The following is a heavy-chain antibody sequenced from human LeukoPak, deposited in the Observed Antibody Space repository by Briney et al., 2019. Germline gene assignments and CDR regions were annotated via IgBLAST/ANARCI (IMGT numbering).Heavy chain of an antibody. V-gene: IGHV3-48*01. CDR1: GFTFSDYS. J-gene: IGHJ4*02. CDR2: ISSTGDTI. Sequence: SGGSLRLSCAASGFTFSDYSMNWVRQAPGKGLEWVSYISSTGDTIYYADSVQGRFTISRDNAKNSIYLQMNSLRAEDTAVYYCARPFYPGIAAAGDFFDYWGQGTLVTVSS. D-gene: IGHD6-13*01. CDR3: ARPFYPGIAAAGDFFDY.